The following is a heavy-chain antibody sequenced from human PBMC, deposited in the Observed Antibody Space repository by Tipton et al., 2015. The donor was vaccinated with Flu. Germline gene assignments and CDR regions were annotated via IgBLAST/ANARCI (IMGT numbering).Heavy chain of an antibody. D-gene: IGHD4-17*01. Sequence: SLRLSCAASGFTFSSYAMHWVRQAPGKGLEWVAVISYDGSNKYYADSVKGRFTISRDNSKNTLYLQMNSLRAEDTAVYYCARDQVPLYGDYGAFDIWGQGTMVTVSS. CDR2: ISYDGSNK. J-gene: IGHJ3*02. CDR1: GFTFSSYA. CDR3: ARDQVPLYGDYGAFDI. V-gene: IGHV3-30-3*01.